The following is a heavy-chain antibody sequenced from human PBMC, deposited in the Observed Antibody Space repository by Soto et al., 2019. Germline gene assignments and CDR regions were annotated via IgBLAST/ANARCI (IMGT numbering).Heavy chain of an antibody. Sequence: QLQLQESGPGLVKPSETLSLTCTVSGGSISSSSYYWGWIRQPPGKGLEWIGSIYYSGSTYYNPSLKSRVTISVDTSKNQFSLKVSSVTAADTAVYYCARNIVVVVPAANDAFDIWGQGTMVTVSS. CDR3: ARNIVVVVPAANDAFDI. CDR2: IYYSGST. D-gene: IGHD2-2*01. J-gene: IGHJ3*02. V-gene: IGHV4-39*01. CDR1: GGSISSSSYY.